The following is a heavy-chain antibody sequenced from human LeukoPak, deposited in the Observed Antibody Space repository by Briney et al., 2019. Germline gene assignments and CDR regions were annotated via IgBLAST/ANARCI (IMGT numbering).Heavy chain of an antibody. J-gene: IGHJ6*03. CDR2: ISSSSTTI. D-gene: IGHD2-15*01. V-gene: IGHV3-48*04. CDR1: GFTFSSYS. CDR3: AREGVVVAATASFDYYYYMDV. Sequence: GGSLRLSCAASGFTFSSYSMLWVRQAPGKGLEWVSYISSSSTTIYYADSVKGRFTISRDNAKNSLYLQMNSLRAEDTAVYYCAREGVVVAATASFDYYYYMDVWGKGTTVTVSS.